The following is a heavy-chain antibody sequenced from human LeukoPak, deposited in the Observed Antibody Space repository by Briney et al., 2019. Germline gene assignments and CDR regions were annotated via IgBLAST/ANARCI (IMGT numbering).Heavy chain of an antibody. CDR1: GFSVSSNY. J-gene: IGHJ1*01. CDR2: LYIGGNT. D-gene: IGHD1-26*01. Sequence: PGGSLRLSCVASGFSVSSNYMAWVRQAPGKGLEWVSVLYIGGNTYYGDSVKGRFTISRYNSRNMLYLQMNSLRVDDTAVYYCARELAVGAITEYFQDWGQGTLVTVSS. CDR3: ARELAVGAITEYFQD. V-gene: IGHV3-53*01.